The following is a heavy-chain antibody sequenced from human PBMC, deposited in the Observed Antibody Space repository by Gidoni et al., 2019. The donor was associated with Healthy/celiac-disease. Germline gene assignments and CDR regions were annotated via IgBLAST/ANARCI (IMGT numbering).Heavy chain of an antibody. D-gene: IGHD3-22*01. CDR1: GFTFSSYA. CDR3: AKDWDYYDSSGYPFDY. CDR2: ISGSGGST. Sequence: EVQLLESGGGLVQPGGSLRLSCAASGFTFSSYAMSWVRQAPGKGLEWVSAISGSGGSTYYADSVKGRFTISRDNSKNTLYLQMNSLRAEDTAVYYCAKDWDYYDSSGYPFDYWGQGTLVTVSS. J-gene: IGHJ4*02. V-gene: IGHV3-23*01.